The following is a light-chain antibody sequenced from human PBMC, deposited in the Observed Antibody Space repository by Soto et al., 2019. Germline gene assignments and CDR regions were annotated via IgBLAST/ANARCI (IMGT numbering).Light chain of an antibody. CDR3: QQYNNWPIT. CDR2: GAS. J-gene: IGKJ5*01. V-gene: IGKV3-15*01. Sequence: ESVLTQSTGTLSLSPGERATLSCRASQSVSSSFLAWYQQKPGQAPRLLIYGASTRATGIPARFSGSGSGTEFTLTISSLQSEDFAVYSCQQYNNWPITFGQGTRLEIK. CDR1: QSVSSS.